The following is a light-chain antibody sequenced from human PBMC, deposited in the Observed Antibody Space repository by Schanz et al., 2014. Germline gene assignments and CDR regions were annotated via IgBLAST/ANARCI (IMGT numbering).Light chain of an antibody. CDR2: DVS. CDR3: SSYTSSSTAWV. J-gene: IGLJ3*02. Sequence: QSALTQPASVSGSPGQSITISCTGTASDVGGYNYVSWYQQYPGKAPKLLIYDVSHRPSGVSNRFSGSKSGNTASLTISGLQAEDEADYYCSSYTSSSTAWVFGGGTKLTVL. V-gene: IGLV2-14*01. CDR1: ASDVGGYNY.